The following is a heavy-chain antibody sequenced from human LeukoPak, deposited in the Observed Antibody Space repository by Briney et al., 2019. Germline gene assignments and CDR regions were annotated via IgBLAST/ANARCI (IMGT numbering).Heavy chain of an antibody. CDR3: AKWFGELSGYFDY. V-gene: IGHV3-23*01. D-gene: IGHD3-10*01. Sequence: GGSLRLSCAASGFTFSSYAMSWVRQAPGKGLEWVSAISGSGGSTYYADSVKGRSTISRDNPKNTLYLQMNSLRAEDTAVYYCAKWFGELSGYFDYWGQGTLVTVSS. CDR2: ISGSGGST. J-gene: IGHJ4*02. CDR1: GFTFSSYA.